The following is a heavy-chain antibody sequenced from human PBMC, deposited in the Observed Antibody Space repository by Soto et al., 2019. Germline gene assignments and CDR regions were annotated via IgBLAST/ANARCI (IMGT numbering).Heavy chain of an antibody. CDR2: IDWDDDK. CDR1: GFSLSTSGMC. J-gene: IGHJ6*02. D-gene: IGHD5-12*01. Sequence: SGPTLVNPTQTLTLTCTFSGFSLSTSGMCVSWIRQPPGKALEWLARIDWDDDKYYSTSLKTRLTISKDTSKNQVVLTMTNMDPVDTATYYCARIRGGYDIYYYGMAFWGQGSSVTVSS. CDR3: ARIRGGYDIYYYGMAF. V-gene: IGHV2-70*11.